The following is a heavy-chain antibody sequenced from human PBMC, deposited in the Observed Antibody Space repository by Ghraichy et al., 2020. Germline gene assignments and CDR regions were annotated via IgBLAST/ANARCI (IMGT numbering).Heavy chain of an antibody. V-gene: IGHV3-11*04. J-gene: IGHJ4*02. CDR3: AREILYFRVRGPGGFDY. D-gene: IGHD3-10*01. Sequence: GGSLRLSCAASGFTFSDYYMSWIRQAPGKGLEWVSSISSSGSTIYYADSVKGRFTISRDNAKNSLYLQMNSLRAEDTAVYYCAREILYFRVRGPGGFDYWGQGTLVTVSS. CDR1: GFTFSDYY. CDR2: ISSSGSTI.